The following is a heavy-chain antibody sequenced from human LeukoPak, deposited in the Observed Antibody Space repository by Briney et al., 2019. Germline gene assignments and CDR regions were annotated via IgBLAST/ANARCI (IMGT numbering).Heavy chain of an antibody. CDR2: ISAYNGNT. Sequence: ASVKVSCKASGYTFTSYGISWVRQAPGQGLEWMGWISAYNGNTNYAQKLQGRVTMTTDTSTSTAYMELRSLRSDDTAVYYCASTILTGYSGAFDIWGQGTMVTVSS. V-gene: IGHV1-18*01. CDR3: ASTILTGYSGAFDI. J-gene: IGHJ3*02. CDR1: GYTFTSYG. D-gene: IGHD3-9*01.